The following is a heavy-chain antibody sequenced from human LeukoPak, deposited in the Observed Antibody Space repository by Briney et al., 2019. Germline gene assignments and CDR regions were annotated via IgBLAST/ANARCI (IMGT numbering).Heavy chain of an antibody. CDR3: ARGHTAVTRHFDF. CDR1: GFTFTTYS. J-gene: IGHJ4*02. D-gene: IGHD4-17*01. V-gene: IGHV3-21*01. Sequence: GGALRLSCAASGFTFTTYSMTWVRQAPGKGLEWVSIISSGSSAIFSADALKGRFTISRDDAKNLLYLDMNSLRAEDTAVYYCARGHTAVTRHFDFWGQGTLVTVSS. CDR2: ISSGSSAI.